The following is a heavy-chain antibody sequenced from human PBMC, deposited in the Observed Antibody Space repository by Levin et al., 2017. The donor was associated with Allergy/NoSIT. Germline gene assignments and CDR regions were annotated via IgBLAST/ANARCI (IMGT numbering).Heavy chain of an antibody. D-gene: IGHD1-26*01. V-gene: IGHV1-24*01. Sequence: ASVKVSCKVSGYTLTELSMHWVRQAPGKGLEWMGGFDPEDGETIYAQKFQGRVTMTEDTSTDTAYMELSSLRSEDTAVYYCATDRGIVGATDYYYYYYGMDVWGQGTTVTVSS. CDR1: GYTLTELS. CDR2: FDPEDGET. CDR3: ATDRGIVGATDYYYYYYGMDV. J-gene: IGHJ6*02.